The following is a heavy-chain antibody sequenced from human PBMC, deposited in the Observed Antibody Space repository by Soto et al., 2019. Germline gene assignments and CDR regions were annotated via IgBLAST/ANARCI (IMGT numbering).Heavy chain of an antibody. CDR2: IYYSGST. CDR1: GGSISSGDYY. J-gene: IGHJ6*01. CDR3: ARDFTGYVNYGLHV. Sequence: SETLSLTCTVSGGSISSGDYYWSWIRQPPGKGLEWIGYIYYSGSTYYNPSLKSRVTISVDTSKNQFSLKLSSVTAADTAVYYCARDFTGYVNYGLHVRGQGTTVTGSS. D-gene: IGHD5-12*01. V-gene: IGHV4-30-4*01.